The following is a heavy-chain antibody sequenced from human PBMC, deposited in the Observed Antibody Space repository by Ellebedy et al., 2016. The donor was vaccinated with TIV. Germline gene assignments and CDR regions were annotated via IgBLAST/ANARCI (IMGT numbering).Heavy chain of an antibody. CDR1: GFTFSSYAM. CDR3: ATLAVAGRHASRHYFDY. D-gene: IGHD6-19*01. CDR2: IYHSGST. Sequence: GSLRLXXAASGFTFSSYAMSWVRQAPGKGLEWIGEIYHSGSTNYNPSLKSRVTISVDTSKNQFSLRLSSVTAADTAVYYCATLAVAGRHASRHYFDYWGQGTLVTVSS. J-gene: IGHJ4*02. V-gene: IGHV4-4*02.